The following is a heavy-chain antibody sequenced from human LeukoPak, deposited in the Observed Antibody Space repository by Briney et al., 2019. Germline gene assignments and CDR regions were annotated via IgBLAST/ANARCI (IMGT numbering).Heavy chain of an antibody. CDR3: ARWDSGRYTSNYYFDY. Sequence: GGSLRLSCAASGFVFSNYGMHWVRQAPGKGLEWVAAISYHGYTQYYADSVKGQFTISRDNSKNTLYLQMNSLTEEDTAVYYYARWDSGRYTSNYYFDYWGQGALVTVSS. J-gene: IGHJ4*02. D-gene: IGHD1-26*01. CDR1: GFVFSNYG. CDR2: ISYHGYTQ. V-gene: IGHV3-30*03.